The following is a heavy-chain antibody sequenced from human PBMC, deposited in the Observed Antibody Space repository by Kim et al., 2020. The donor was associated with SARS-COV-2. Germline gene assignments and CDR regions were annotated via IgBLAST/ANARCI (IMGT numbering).Heavy chain of an antibody. Sequence: SETLSLTCTVSGVSVGSSAYYWGWFRQPPGKGLEWIGSIYYSVITYYNPSLKSRVTISLDTSKNQFPLKLSSVTAADTAVYYCARGRDIAAARYFDYWGQGTLVTVSS. CDR2: IYYSVIT. CDR1: GVSVGSSAYY. V-gene: IGHV4-39*06. J-gene: IGHJ4*02. D-gene: IGHD6-13*01. CDR3: ARGRDIAAARYFDY.